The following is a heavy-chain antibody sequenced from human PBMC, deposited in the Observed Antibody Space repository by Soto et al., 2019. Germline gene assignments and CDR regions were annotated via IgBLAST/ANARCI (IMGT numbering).Heavy chain of an antibody. CDR2: INPSDGAS. D-gene: IGHD3-22*01. CDR1: GYSFTSFY. Sequence: QEQLVQSGTELKKPGASVKVSCKSSGYSFTSFYMHWVRQAPGQGLEWMGMINPSDGASTYARKFQGRVTMTRDTSTTTVYMELSSLTSEDTAVYYCARGLLLHTIISTNDWFDPWGQGTLVTVSS. V-gene: IGHV1-46*01. J-gene: IGHJ5*02. CDR3: ARGLLLHTIISTNDWFDP.